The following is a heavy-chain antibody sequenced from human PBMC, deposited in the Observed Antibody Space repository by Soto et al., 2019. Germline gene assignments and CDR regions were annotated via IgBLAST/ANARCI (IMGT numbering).Heavy chain of an antibody. CDR1: GGSISSGGYS. J-gene: IGHJ4*02. V-gene: IGHV4-30-2*01. CDR3: ARATYPVNRFDY. CDR2: IYHSGST. D-gene: IGHD2-2*02. Sequence: PSETLSLTCAVSGGSISSGGYSWSWIRQPPGKGLEWIGYIYHSGSTYYNPSLKSRVTISVDRSKNQFSLKLSSVTAADTAVYYCARATYPVNRFDYWGQGTLVTVSS.